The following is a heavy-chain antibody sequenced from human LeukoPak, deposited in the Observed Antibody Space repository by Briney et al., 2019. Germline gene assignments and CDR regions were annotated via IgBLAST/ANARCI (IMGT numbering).Heavy chain of an antibody. J-gene: IGHJ5*02. CDR2: IYYSGST. Sequence: SETLSLTCTVSGGSISSSSYYWGWIRQPPGKGLEWIGSIYYSGSTYYNPSLKSRVTISVDTSKNQFSLKLSSVTAADTAVYYCARDGTTYYYDSSGYYGRVWFDPWGQGTLVTVSS. CDR3: ARDGTTYYYDSSGYYGRVWFDP. CDR1: GGSISSSSYY. D-gene: IGHD3-22*01. V-gene: IGHV4-39*07.